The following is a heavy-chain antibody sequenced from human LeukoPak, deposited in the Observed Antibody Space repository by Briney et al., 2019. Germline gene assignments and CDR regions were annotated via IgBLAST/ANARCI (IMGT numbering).Heavy chain of an antibody. J-gene: IGHJ4*02. CDR2: IYSSGSI. CDR3: ARGGKAPVVTM. V-gene: IGHV4-4*07. Sequence: PSETLSLTCTVSGGSINSYYWSWIRQPAGKGLEWIGRIYSSGSINYNPSLKSRVSMSVDTSKNQFSLKLTSVTAADTAVYYCARGGKAPVVTMWGQGILVTVSS. D-gene: IGHD4-23*01. CDR1: GGSINSYY.